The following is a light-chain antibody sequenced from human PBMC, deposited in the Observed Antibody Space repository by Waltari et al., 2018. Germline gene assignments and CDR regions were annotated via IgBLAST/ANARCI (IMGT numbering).Light chain of an antibody. V-gene: IGLV2-8*01. J-gene: IGLJ1*01. CDR2: EVT. CDR1: SSDVGAYNY. CDR3: TSYAGSKNV. Sequence: QSALTQPPSASGSPGQSVTISCTGTSSDVGAYNYVSWYQQHPGKGPKLMIYEVTKRPPGVPVRLSGSKSGNTASLTVAGLQAEDEADYYCTSYAGSKNVFGTGTKVTVL.